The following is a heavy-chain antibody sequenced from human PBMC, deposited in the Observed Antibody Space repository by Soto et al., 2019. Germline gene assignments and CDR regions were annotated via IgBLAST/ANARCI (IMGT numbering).Heavy chain of an antibody. J-gene: IGHJ4*02. V-gene: IGHV3-7*01. CDR2: IKQDGSEK. CDR3: ASTPKTAIYYFDY. Sequence: GGSLRLSCAASGFTFSSYLMSWVRQAPGKGREWVANIKQDGSEKYYVDSVKGRFTISRDNAKNSLYLQMNSLRAEDTAVYYCASTPKTAIYYFDYWGQGTLVTVSS. CDR1: GFTFSSYL.